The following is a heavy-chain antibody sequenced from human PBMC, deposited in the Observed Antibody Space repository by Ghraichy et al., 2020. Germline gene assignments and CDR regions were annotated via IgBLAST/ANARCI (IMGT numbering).Heavy chain of an antibody. Sequence: GSLRLSCAASGFTFSSYSMNWVRQAPGKGLEWVSSISSSSSYIYYADSVKGRFTISRDNAKNSLYLQMNSLRAEDTAVYYCARDLLPYDFWSGYDYWGQGTLVTVSS. CDR1: GFTFSSYS. D-gene: IGHD3-3*01. V-gene: IGHV3-21*01. J-gene: IGHJ4*02. CDR2: ISSSSSYI. CDR3: ARDLLPYDFWSGYDY.